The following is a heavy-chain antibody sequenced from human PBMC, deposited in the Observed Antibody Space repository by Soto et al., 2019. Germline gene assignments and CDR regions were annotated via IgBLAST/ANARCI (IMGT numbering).Heavy chain of an antibody. Sequence: GGSLRLSCAASGFTFSKAWMNWGRQAPGKGLEWVGRIKSKTDGGTTDYAAPVEGRFTISRDDSKNTLYLQMNSLKTEDTAVYYCTTDLLPRSYYDFWSGYSQHGMDVWGQGTTVTVSS. D-gene: IGHD3-3*01. CDR1: GFTFSKAW. CDR2: IKSKTDGGTT. V-gene: IGHV3-15*07. J-gene: IGHJ6*02. CDR3: TTDLLPRSYYDFWSGYSQHGMDV.